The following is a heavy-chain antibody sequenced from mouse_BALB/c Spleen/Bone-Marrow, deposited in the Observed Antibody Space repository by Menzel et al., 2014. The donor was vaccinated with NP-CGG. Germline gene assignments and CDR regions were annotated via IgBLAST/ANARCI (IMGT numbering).Heavy chain of an antibody. J-gene: IGHJ4*01. Sequence: EVMLVESGGGLVEPGGSLKLSCAASGFTFIAYTMSWVRQTPEKRLEWVAYINNGGGSTYYPDTVKGRFTISRDNAKNTLYLQMSSLKSEDTAMYYCARHGEERPVLAMDYWGQGTSATVSS. CDR3: ARHGEERPVLAMDY. V-gene: IGHV5-12-2*01. CDR1: GFTFIAYT. D-gene: IGHD2-14*01. CDR2: INNGGGST.